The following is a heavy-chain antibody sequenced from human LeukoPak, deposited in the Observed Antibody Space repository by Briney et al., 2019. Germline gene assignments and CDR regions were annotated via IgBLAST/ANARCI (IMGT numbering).Heavy chain of an antibody. CDR2: IYYSGST. V-gene: IGHV4-39*01. J-gene: IGHJ4*02. CDR1: GDSMSTSSYY. Sequence: PSETLSLTCNVSGDSMSTSSYYWGWIRQPPGKGLEWIGSIYYSGSTYYNPSLKSRVTMCVDTPTNQFSLTVSSVTASDTAVYYCVRHIAASRYCSRSTCYSADHWSQGTLVTVSS. CDR3: VRHIAASRYCSRSTCYSADH. D-gene: IGHD2-2*01.